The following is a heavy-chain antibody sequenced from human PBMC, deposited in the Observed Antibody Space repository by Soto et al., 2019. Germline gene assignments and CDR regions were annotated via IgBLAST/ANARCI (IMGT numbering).Heavy chain of an antibody. CDR2: IYFSGTT. J-gene: IGHJ6*02. D-gene: IGHD2-21*01. CDR1: GGSVNSGNYY. V-gene: IGHV4-61*03. Sequence: QVQLQESGPGLVKPSETLSLTCSVSGGSVNSGNYYWSWLRQSPGKGLEYIGYIYFSGTTNYNPSLKSRLTISMDTSKNHFSLNLTSVTAADTAVYYCARAAVVVVLPVAHPGGLNVWGQGTSVTVSS. CDR3: ARAAVVVVLPVAHPGGLNV.